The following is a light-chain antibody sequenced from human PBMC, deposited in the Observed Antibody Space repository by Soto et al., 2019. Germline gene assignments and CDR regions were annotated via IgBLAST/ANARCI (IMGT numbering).Light chain of an antibody. CDR2: GAS. Sequence: EIVLTQSPGTLSLSPGERATLSCRASQSVTSYLAWYQQKPGQAPRLLIYGASSRATGIPDRFSGSESGTDFTLTISRLEPEDFAVYYCQQYGSSQMYTFGQGTKLEIK. CDR3: QQYGSSQMYT. V-gene: IGKV3-20*01. J-gene: IGKJ2*01. CDR1: QSVTSY.